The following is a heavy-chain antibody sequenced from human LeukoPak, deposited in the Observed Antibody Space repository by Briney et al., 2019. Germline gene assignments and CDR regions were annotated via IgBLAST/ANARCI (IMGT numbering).Heavy chain of an antibody. D-gene: IGHD5-12*01. V-gene: IGHV3-23*01. CDR3: AKGAYDYIEIAYFDY. J-gene: IGHJ4*02. CDR1: GFSLDNYA. CDR2: IIGRSGST. Sequence: GGSLRLSCVASGFSLDNYAMNWVRQAPGEGLEWVSLIIGRSGSTFSADSVKGRFTISRDKSKNTLYLQMNSLRAEDTAVYYCAKGAYDYIEIAYFDYWGQGSLVTVSS.